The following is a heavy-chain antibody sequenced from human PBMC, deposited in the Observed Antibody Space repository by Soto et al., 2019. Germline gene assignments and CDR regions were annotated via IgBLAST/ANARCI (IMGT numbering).Heavy chain of an antibody. J-gene: IGHJ6*02. CDR2: ISYDGSNK. CDR3: ARDWSMDV. D-gene: IGHD3-3*01. Sequence: QVQLVESGGGVVQPGRSLRLSCAASGFTFSSYAMHWVRQAPGKGLEWVAVISYDGSNKYYADSVKGRFTISRDNSKNTLYLQMNSLRAEDTDVYYCARDWSMDVWGQGTTVTVSS. V-gene: IGHV3-30-3*01. CDR1: GFTFSSYA.